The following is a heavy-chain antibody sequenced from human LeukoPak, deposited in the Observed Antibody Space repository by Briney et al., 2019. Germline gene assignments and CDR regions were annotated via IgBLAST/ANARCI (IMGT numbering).Heavy chain of an antibody. CDR2: IYYSGST. D-gene: IGHD1-1*01. V-gene: IGHV4-59*01. J-gene: IGHJ4*02. CDR1: GGSISSYY. CDR3: ARGWKEFDY. Sequence: SETLSLTCTVSGGSISSYYWSWIRQPPGKGLEWIGYIYYSGSTNYNPSLKCRVTISVDTSKNQFSLKLSSVTAADTAVYYCARGWKEFDYWGQGTLVTVSS.